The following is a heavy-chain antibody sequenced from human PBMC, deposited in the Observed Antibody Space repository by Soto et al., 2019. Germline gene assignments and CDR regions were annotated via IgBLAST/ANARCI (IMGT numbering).Heavy chain of an antibody. D-gene: IGHD3-3*01. CDR3: AKGQPPTYYDFWSGYSGLDYFDY. J-gene: IGHJ4*02. CDR2: ISGSGGST. Sequence: PGGSLRLSCAASGFAFSSYAMSWVRQAPGKGLEWVSAISGSGGSTYYADSVKGRFTISRDNSKNTLYLQMNSLRAEDTPVYYCAKGQPPTYYDFWSGYSGLDYFDYWGQGTLVTVSS. V-gene: IGHV3-23*01. CDR1: GFAFSSYA.